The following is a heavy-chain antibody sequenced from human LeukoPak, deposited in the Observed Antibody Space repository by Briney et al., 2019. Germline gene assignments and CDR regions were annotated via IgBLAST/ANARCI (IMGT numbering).Heavy chain of an antibody. V-gene: IGHV4-39*01. Sequence: SETLSLTCTVSGGSISSSTYYWGWIRQPPGKGLEWLGNVYYSGSTYYNPSLKSRVTISVDTSKNQFSLKLSSVTAADTAVYYCARLRMVRGVTNPPYFDYWGQGTLVTVSS. CDR2: VYYSGST. CDR3: ARLRMVRGVTNPPYFDY. J-gene: IGHJ4*02. D-gene: IGHD3-10*01. CDR1: GGSISSSTYY.